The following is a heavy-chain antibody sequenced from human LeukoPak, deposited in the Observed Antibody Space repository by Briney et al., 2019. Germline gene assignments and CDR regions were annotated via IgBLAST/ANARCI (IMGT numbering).Heavy chain of an antibody. CDR3: ARDQYCSSTSCYLSAPGGDYYYGMDV. D-gene: IGHD2-2*01. CDR2: IKQDGSEK. Sequence: PGGSLRLSCAASGFTFSNYWMSWVRQAPGKGLEWVANIKQDGSEKCYVDSVKGRFTISRDNAKNSLYLQMNSLRAEDTAVYYCARDQYCSSTSCYLSAPGGDYYYGMDVWGQGTTVTVSS. J-gene: IGHJ6*02. V-gene: IGHV3-7*03. CDR1: GFTFSNYW.